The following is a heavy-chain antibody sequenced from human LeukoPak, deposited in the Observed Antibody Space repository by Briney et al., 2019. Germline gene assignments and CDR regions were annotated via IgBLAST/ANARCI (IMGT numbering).Heavy chain of an antibody. CDR2: ISYDGSNK. V-gene: IGHV3-30*18. CDR3: AKDVSCNWFDP. Sequence: GGSLRLSCAASGFTFSSYGMHWVRQAPGKGLEWVAVISYDGSNKYYADSVKGRFTISRDNSKNTLYLQMNTLRAEDTAVYYCAKDVSCNWFDPWGQGTLVSVST. J-gene: IGHJ5*02. CDR1: GFTFSSYG.